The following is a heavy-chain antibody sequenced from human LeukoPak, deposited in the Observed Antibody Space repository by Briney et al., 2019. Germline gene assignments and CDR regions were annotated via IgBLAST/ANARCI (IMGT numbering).Heavy chain of an antibody. V-gene: IGHV4-61*10. J-gene: IGHJ3*02. D-gene: IGHD2-2*01. Sequence: SETLSLTCTVSGGSISSGSYYWSWIRQPAGKGLEWIGYIYYSGSTNYNPSLKSRVTISVDTPKNQFSLKLSSVTAADTAVYYCAGYRASEFDIWGQGTMVTVSS. CDR3: AGYRASEFDI. CDR1: GGSISSGSYY. CDR2: IYYSGST.